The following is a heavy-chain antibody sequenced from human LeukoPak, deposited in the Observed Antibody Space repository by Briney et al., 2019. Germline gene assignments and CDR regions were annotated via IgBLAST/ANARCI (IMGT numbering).Heavy chain of an antibody. V-gene: IGHV3-23*01. D-gene: IGHD2-2*01. CDR1: GFTFSSYS. J-gene: IGHJ4*02. CDR2: ISGSGGTT. CDR3: AKGPVVPAATYYFDY. Sequence: GGPLRLSCAASGFTFSSYSMNWVRQAPGKGLEWVSAISGSGGTTYYADSVKGRFTISRDNSKNTLYLQMNSLRAEDTALYYCAKGPVVPAATYYFDYWGQGTLVTVSS.